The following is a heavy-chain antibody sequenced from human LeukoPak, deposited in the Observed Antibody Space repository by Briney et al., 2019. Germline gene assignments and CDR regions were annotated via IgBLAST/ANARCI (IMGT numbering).Heavy chain of an antibody. CDR3: ARLYCSSTRCYSNWFGP. Sequence: PSETLSLTCTVSGGSISSYYWSWIRQPAGKGLEWIGRIYTSGSTNYNPSLKSRVTMSVDTSKNQFSLKLSSVTAADTAVYYCARLYCSSTRCYSNWFGPWGQGTLVTVSS. V-gene: IGHV4-4*07. CDR2: IYTSGST. D-gene: IGHD2-2*01. CDR1: GGSISSYY. J-gene: IGHJ5*02.